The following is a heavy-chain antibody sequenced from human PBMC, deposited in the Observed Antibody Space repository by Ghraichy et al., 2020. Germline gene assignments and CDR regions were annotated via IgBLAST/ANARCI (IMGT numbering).Heavy chain of an antibody. CDR2: IWYDGSNK. D-gene: IGHD6-6*01. J-gene: IGHJ5*02. CDR3: ARDALIAVRGGVSWFDP. Sequence: GGSLRLSCAASGFTFSSYGMHWVRQAPGKGLEWVAVIWYDGSNKYYADSVKGRFTISRDNSKNTLYLQMNSLRAEDTAVYYCARDALIAVRGGVSWFDPWGQGTLVTVSS. CDR1: GFTFSSYG. V-gene: IGHV3-33*01.